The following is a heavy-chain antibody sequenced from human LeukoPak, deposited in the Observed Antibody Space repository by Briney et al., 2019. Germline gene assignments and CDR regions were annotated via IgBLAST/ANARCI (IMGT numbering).Heavy chain of an antibody. V-gene: IGHV3-21*01. CDR3: ARPSGSVTIFGVVDYFDY. J-gene: IGHJ4*02. D-gene: IGHD3-3*01. CDR2: ISVRSNYR. CDR1: GYTFSDFS. Sequence: GGSLRLSCAASGYTFSDFSVNWVRQAPGKGLEWVSSISVRSNYRYYADSVRGRFTISRDDARDSLFLQMNSLRAEDTAVYYCARPSGSVTIFGVVDYFDYWGQGSLVTVSS.